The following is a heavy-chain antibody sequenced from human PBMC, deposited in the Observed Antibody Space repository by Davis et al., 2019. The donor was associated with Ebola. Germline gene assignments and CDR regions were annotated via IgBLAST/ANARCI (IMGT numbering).Heavy chain of an antibody. CDR1: GGSISSSNW. Sequence: SETLSLTCAVSGGSISSSNWWSWVRQPPGKGLEWIGEINHSGSTNYNPSLKSRVTISVDTSKNQFSLKLSSVTAADTAVYYCARAPPRYCSSTSCYRVRVFDYWGQGTLVTVSS. J-gene: IGHJ4*02. V-gene: IGHV4-4*02. CDR3: ARAPPRYCSSTSCYRVRVFDY. CDR2: INHSGST. D-gene: IGHD2-2*01.